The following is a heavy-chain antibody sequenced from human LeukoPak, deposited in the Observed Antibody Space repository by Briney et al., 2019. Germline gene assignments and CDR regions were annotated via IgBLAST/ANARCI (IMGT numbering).Heavy chain of an antibody. CDR2: LNFKRGGT. CDR1: VYTFSDYY. V-gene: IGHV1-2*02. J-gene: IGHJ4*02. Sequence: ASVKVSRKASVYTFSDYYMHWVRPAPRQGLGRIGWLNFKRGGTNNTQKVQARYTMTRDTSINTAYMQVSGLSSDETAVSSCSRGATTIQMTSTGFDYWGQGTLAAVSS. D-gene: IGHD1-1*01. CDR3: SRGATTIQMTSTGFDY.